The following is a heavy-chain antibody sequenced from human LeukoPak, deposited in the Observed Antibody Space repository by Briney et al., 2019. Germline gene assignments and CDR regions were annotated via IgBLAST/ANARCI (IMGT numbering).Heavy chain of an antibody. D-gene: IGHD2-8*02. Sequence: GRSLRLSCVASGFSFRNYWMYCVRHGPGKGLVWLSRINPDGSTTTYADSVKGRSTISRDNANNSLYLEMNNLSAEDTAVYYCARAWSRVDPFDMWGQGTMVTVSS. CDR3: ARAWSRVDPFDM. CDR1: GFSFRNYW. V-gene: IGHV3-74*01. J-gene: IGHJ3*02. CDR2: INPDGSTT.